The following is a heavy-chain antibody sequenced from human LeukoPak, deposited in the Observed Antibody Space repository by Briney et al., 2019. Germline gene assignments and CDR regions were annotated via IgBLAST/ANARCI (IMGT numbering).Heavy chain of an antibody. CDR1: GYTFTDYY. Sequence: ASVKVSCKAFGYTFTDYYMYWVRQAPGQGLDWVGWINPNSGATNYAQKFQGRVTMTRDTSNNTSYMELSRLRSDDTAVYYCAREFRTTTWSFDAFDLWGQGTMVTVSS. CDR3: AREFRTTTWSFDAFDL. D-gene: IGHD1/OR15-1a*01. CDR2: INPNSGAT. J-gene: IGHJ3*01. V-gene: IGHV1-2*02.